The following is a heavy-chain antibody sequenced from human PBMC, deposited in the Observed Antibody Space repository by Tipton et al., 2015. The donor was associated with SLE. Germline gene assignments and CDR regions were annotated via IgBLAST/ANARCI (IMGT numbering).Heavy chain of an antibody. CDR2: ISSSSSYI. CDR3: AGEXXXXXXXLXX. CDR1: GFTFSSYA. V-gene: IGHV3-21*01. Sequence: SLRLSCSASGFTFSSYAMHWVRQAPGKGLEWVSSISSSSSYIYYADSVKGRFTISRDNAKNSLYLQMNSLRAEDTAVYYCAGEXXXXXXXLXXWGQGTLXT. J-gene: IGHJ4*02.